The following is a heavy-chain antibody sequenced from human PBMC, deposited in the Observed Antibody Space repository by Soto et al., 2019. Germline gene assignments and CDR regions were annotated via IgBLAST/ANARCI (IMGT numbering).Heavy chain of an antibody. CDR1: GFTFTSSA. D-gene: IGHD6-6*01. CDR2: IVVGSGNT. Sequence: SVKVSCKASGFTFTSSAVQWVRQARGQRLEWIGWIVVGSGNTNYAQKFQERVTITRDMSTSTAYMELSSLRSEDTAVYYCAADSRAYSSSFNPAWGQGTLVTVS. V-gene: IGHV1-58*01. J-gene: IGHJ4*02. CDR3: AADSRAYSSSFNPA.